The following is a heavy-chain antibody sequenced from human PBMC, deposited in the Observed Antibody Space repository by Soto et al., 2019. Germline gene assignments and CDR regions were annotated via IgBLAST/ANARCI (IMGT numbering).Heavy chain of an antibody. J-gene: IGHJ4*02. CDR2: IIPILGIA. D-gene: IGHD6-19*01. CDR3: ARVGRKQWLEDGGDY. V-gene: IGHV1-69*02. CDR1: GGTFSSYT. Sequence: QVQLVQSGAEVKKPASSVKVSCKASGGTFSSYTISWVRQAPGQGLDWMGRIIPILGIANYAQKLQGRVTINADKSTSTAYMELSSLRSEDTAVYYCARVGRKQWLEDGGDYWGKGTLVTVSS.